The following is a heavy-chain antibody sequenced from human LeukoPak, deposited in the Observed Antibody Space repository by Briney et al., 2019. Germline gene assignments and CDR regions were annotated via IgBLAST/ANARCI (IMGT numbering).Heavy chain of an antibody. Sequence: HGESLKISCKGSGYYFASYWVGWVRQAPGKDVEWVGIIYAGDSDNSYRPSFQGPVTMSVDKSVNTASLQWSSLDASESGIYYCARHIADSRYFYFDLWGSGTLVTVTS. V-gene: IGHV5-51*01. D-gene: IGHD2-15*01. CDR3: ARHIADSRYFYFDL. CDR2: IYAGDSDN. J-gene: IGHJ2*01. CDR1: GYYFASYW.